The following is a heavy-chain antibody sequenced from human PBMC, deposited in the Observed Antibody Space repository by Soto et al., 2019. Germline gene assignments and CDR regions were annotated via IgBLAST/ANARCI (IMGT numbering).Heavy chain of an antibody. J-gene: IGHJ6*04. Sequence: GASVKVSCKASGYAFTSYCRSWLRQAPRQGLEWMGWISAYNGNTNYAQKLQGRVTMTTDTSTSTAYMELRSLRSDDTAVYYCARSPWGRTRRHTRVYYYYGMDVWGKGIMVTVSS. CDR2: ISAYNGNT. V-gene: IGHV1-18*01. D-gene: IGHD1-7*01. CDR3: ARSPWGRTRRHTRVYYYYGMDV. CDR1: GYAFTSYC.